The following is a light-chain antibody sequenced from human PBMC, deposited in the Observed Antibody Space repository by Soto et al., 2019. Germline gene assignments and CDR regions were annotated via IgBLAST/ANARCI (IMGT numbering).Light chain of an antibody. CDR3: MQALETPYT. Sequence: EIVMTQSPPSLTVTPGEPASISCRSSQRLLHSNGNTFLDWYLQKPGQSPQLLIYLGSNRASGVPDRVSGSEAGTDFTLKISRVEAEDAGVYYFMQALETPYTFGQGTKVDIK. J-gene: IGKJ2*01. V-gene: IGKV2-28*01. CDR2: LGS. CDR1: QRLLHSNGNTF.